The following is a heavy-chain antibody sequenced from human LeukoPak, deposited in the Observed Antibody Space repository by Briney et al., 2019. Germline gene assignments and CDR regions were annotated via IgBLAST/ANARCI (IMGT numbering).Heavy chain of an antibody. V-gene: IGHV1-18*01. CDR3: ARGGPASSWYYYGSGSYYNQYFDY. CDR2: ISAYNGNT. Sequence: ASVKVSCKASGYTFTSYGISWVRQAPGQGLEWMGWISAYNGNTNYAQKLQGRVTMTTDTSTSTAYMELRSLRSDDTAVYYCARGGPASSWYYYGSGSYYNQYFDYWGQGTLVTVSS. D-gene: IGHD3-10*01. J-gene: IGHJ4*02. CDR1: GYTFTSYG.